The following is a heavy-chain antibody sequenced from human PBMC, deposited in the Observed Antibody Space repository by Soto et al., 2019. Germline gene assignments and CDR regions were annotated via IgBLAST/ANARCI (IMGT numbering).Heavy chain of an antibody. Sequence: ASVKVSSKASGGTFSSYAMSWGRQAPGQGLEWMGGIIPIFGTANYAQKFQGRVTITADKSTSTAYMELSSLRSEDTAVYYCARSLGGKDILYYSYGMDVWGQGTTVTVSS. J-gene: IGHJ6*02. CDR2: IIPIFGTA. V-gene: IGHV1-69*06. CDR1: GGTFSSYA. D-gene: IGHD3-16*01. CDR3: ARSLGGKDILYYSYGMDV.